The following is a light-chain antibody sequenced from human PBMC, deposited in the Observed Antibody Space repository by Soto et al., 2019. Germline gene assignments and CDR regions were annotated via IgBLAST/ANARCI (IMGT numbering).Light chain of an antibody. Sequence: DIQMTQSPSTLSASVGERVTITCRASQSISNWLAWYQQKPGKAPKILIYKTSSLESGVPSRFSGSGSGTEFTLTISSLQPDDFATYYCQQYNGYRWTFGQGTKVDI. J-gene: IGKJ1*01. V-gene: IGKV1-5*03. CDR2: KTS. CDR3: QQYNGYRWT. CDR1: QSISNW.